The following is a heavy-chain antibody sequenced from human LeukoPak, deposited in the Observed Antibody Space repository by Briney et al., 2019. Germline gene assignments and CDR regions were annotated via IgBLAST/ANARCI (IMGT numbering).Heavy chain of an antibody. CDR1: GFTFSSYA. Sequence: GGSLRLSCAASGFTFSSYAISWVRQAPGKGLEWVSAISASGGNTYYADSVKGRFTISRDNSKNTLYLQMNSLRAEDTAIYYCAKATYSSGRHVMDYWGLGTLVTVSS. V-gene: IGHV3-23*01. D-gene: IGHD6-19*01. J-gene: IGHJ4*02. CDR3: AKATYSSGRHVMDY. CDR2: ISASGGNT.